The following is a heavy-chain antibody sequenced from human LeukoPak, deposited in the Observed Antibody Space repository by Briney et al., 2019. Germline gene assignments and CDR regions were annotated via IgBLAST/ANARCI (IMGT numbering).Heavy chain of an antibody. D-gene: IGHD1-1*01. CDR1: GFTFISHA. CDR2: IDISGGST. Sequence: GGSLRLSCAASGFTFISHAMCWVRQAPGKGLEWVSSIDISGGSTYYADSVQGRFTISRDNSKNTLYLEMNSLRAEDTALYYCANEVRPNDYWGQGTLVTVSS. J-gene: IGHJ4*02. CDR3: ANEVRPNDY. V-gene: IGHV3-23*01.